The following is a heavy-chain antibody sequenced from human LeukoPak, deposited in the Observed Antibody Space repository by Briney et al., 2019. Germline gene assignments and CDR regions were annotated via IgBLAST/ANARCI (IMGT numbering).Heavy chain of an antibody. CDR1: GFTVSRNS. V-gene: IGHV3-66*01. J-gene: IGHJ4*02. CDR3: ARGRGDPHEYGY. D-gene: IGHD2/OR15-2a*01. Sequence: GGSLRLSCAASGFTVSRNSMSWVRQAPGKGLGWVSVIYSSGTIYYADSVKGRFTISRDNSKNMLYLQMNSLRAEDTAVYYCARGRGDPHEYGYWGQGTLVTVSS. CDR2: IYSSGTI.